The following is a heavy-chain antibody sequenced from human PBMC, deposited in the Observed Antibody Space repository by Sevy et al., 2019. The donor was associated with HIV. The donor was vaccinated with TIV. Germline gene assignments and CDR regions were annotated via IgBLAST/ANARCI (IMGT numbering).Heavy chain of an antibody. J-gene: IGHJ3*01. V-gene: IGHV3-49*03. CDR3: TTDLGVFYGSGSSGAFDF. Sequence: GGSLRLSCTGSGFTFGGYALSWFRQAPGKGLEWVGFIRSKDYGGTIEYAASVKGRFIISRADSKSIAYLQMDSLKTEDTAVYYCTTDLGVFYGSGSSGAFDFWGQGTMVTVSS. CDR2: IRSKDYGGTI. CDR1: GFTFGGYA. D-gene: IGHD3-10*01.